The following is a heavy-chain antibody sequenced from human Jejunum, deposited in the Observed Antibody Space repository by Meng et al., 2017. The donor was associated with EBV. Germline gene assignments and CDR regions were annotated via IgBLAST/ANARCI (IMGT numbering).Heavy chain of an antibody. CDR1: GFTFNSHT. J-gene: IGHJ5*02. CDR3: AKLTRA. Sequence: EVELVGSGGGLGQPGGCLSLSFATFGFTFNSHTMSWVRQAQGKGLEWVSAITDSGGSTYYTDSVKGRFTISRDNSKNTLYLLMNSLRAEDTAVYYCAKLTRAWGQGTLVTVSS. CDR2: ITDSGGST. V-gene: IGHV3-23*04.